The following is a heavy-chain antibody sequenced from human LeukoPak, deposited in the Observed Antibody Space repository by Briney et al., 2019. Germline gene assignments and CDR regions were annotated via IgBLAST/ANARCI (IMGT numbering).Heavy chain of an antibody. CDR2: ISAYNGNT. V-gene: IGHV1-18*01. CDR1: GYTFTSYG. D-gene: IGHD6-13*01. Sequence: ASVKVSCKASGYTFTSYGISWVRQAPGQGLEWMGWISAYNGNTNYAQKFQGRVTMTRDTSISTAYMELSRLRSDDTAVYYYARDAIAAAGTQLPYYYYYMDVWGKGTTVTISS. J-gene: IGHJ6*03. CDR3: ARDAIAAAGTQLPYYYYYMDV.